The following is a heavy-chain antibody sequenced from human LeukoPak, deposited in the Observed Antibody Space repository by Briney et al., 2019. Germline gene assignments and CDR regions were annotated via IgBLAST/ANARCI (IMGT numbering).Heavy chain of an antibody. Sequence: ASVKVSCRASGYTFTGYYMHWVRQAPGQGLEWMGWINPNSGGTNYAQKFQGRVTVTRDTSISTAYMELSGLKSDDTAIYYCVGEAAGGFDRWGQGTPVTVSS. J-gene: IGHJ5*02. CDR2: INPNSGGT. D-gene: IGHD6-25*01. V-gene: IGHV1-2*02. CDR1: GYTFTGYY. CDR3: VGEAAGGFDR.